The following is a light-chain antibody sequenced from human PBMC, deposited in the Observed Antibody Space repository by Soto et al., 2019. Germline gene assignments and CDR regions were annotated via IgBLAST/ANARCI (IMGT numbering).Light chain of an antibody. CDR2: DAT. J-gene: IGLJ2*01. CDR3: SSYRSPNTLV. V-gene: IGLV2-14*01. CDR1: SSDVGNYNY. Sequence: QSVLTQPASVSGSPGQSITISCTGTSSDVGNYNYVTWFQQRPGEPPRFIIYDATNRPSGVSCRFSGSKSANTASLTISGLQAEDEADYYCSSYRSPNTLVFGGGTKLTVL.